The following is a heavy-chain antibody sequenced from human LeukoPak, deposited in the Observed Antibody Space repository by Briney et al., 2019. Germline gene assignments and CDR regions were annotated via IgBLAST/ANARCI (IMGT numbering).Heavy chain of an antibody. CDR3: ARDSVVGVATWDY. J-gene: IGHJ4*02. CDR1: GFTFDDYG. D-gene: IGHD2-15*01. CDR2: INLNGGSI. V-gene: IGHV3-20*04. Sequence: GGSLRLSCAASGFTFDDYGMSWVRQAPGKGLEWVSGINLNGGSIGYADSVKGRFTISRDNAKNSLYLQMNSLRVEDTAFYYCARDSVVGVATWDYWGQGTLVTVSS.